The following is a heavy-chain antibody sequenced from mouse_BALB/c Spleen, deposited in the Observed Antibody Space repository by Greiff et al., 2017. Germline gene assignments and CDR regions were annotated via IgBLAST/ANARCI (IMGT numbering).Heavy chain of an antibody. Sequence: EVKLVESGPGLVKPSQSLSLTCSVTGYSITSGYYWNWIRQFPGNKLEWMGYISYDGSNNYNPSLKNRISITRDTSKNQFFLKLNSVTTEDTATYYCARGEYYYSMDYGGQGTSVTVPS. CDR2: ISYDGSN. J-gene: IGHJ4*01. CDR1: GYSITSGYY. CDR3: ARGEYYYSMDY. V-gene: IGHV3-6*02.